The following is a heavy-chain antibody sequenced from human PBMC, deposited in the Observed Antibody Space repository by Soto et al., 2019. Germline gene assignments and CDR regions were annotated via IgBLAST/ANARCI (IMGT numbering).Heavy chain of an antibody. CDR2: ICSSCSTI. J-gene: IGHJ4*02. CDR3: ARGGGGWLGFDY. Sequence: GGSLRLSCAASGFTFSTYSINWVRQAPGKGLEWVSYICSSCSTIYYADSVKGRFTISRDNAKNSLYLQMNSLRDEDTAVYYCARGGGGWLGFDYWGQGALVTVSS. CDR1: GFTFSTYS. V-gene: IGHV3-48*02. D-gene: IGHD3-16*01.